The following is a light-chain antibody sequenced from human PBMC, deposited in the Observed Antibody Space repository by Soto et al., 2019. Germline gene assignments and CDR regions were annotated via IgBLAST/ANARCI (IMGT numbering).Light chain of an antibody. CDR2: EVS. Sequence: QSALTQPASVSGSPGQSITISCTGSSSDVEANKLVSWYQQHPGTAPRLMIYEVSNRPSGVSNRFSGSKSGNTASLTISGLQAEDEADYYCSSYTSSSTLEVFGGGTQLTVL. J-gene: IGLJ2*01. CDR1: SSDVEANKL. V-gene: IGLV2-14*02. CDR3: SSYTSSSTLEV.